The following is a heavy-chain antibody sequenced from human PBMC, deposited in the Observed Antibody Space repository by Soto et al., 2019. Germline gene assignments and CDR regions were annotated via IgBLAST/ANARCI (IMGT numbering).Heavy chain of an antibody. CDR1: GGSISSYY. CDR2: IYYSGST. V-gene: IGHV4-59*01. Sequence: PSETLSLTCTVSGGSISSYYWSWIRQPPGKGLEWIGYIYYSGSTNYNPSLKSRVTISVDTSKNQFSLKLSSVTAADTAVYYCARFYFSYGDDIPWFDPWGQGTLVTVLL. J-gene: IGHJ5*02. D-gene: IGHD5-18*01. CDR3: ARFYFSYGDDIPWFDP.